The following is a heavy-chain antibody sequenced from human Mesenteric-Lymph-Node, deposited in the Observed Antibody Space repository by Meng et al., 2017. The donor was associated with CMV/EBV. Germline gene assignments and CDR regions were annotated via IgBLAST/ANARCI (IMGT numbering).Heavy chain of an antibody. Sequence: QVQLHQWGGGLLKPSETLAVTFAVYGGSFSGYYWNWIRQSPEKGLGWIGEINHSGSTTYNPSFTSRIIISVDTSTNQISLNMSSVTAADTAVYYCARGSSYDILTGYFDYWGQGALVTVSS. CDR1: GGSFSGYY. J-gene: IGHJ4*02. CDR3: ARGSSYDILTGYFDY. D-gene: IGHD3-9*01. V-gene: IGHV4-34*01. CDR2: INHSGST.